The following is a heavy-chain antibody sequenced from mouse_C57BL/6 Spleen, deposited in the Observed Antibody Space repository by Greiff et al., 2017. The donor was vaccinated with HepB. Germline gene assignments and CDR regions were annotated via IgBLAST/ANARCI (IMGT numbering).Heavy chain of an antibody. D-gene: IGHD2-4*01. CDR1: GFTFSSYT. V-gene: IGHV5-9*01. CDR2: ISGGGGNT. CDR3: ARHVYYDYSFAY. J-gene: IGHJ3*01. Sequence: EVMLVESGGGLVKPGGSLKLSCAASGFTFSSYTMSWVRQTPEKRLEWVATISGGGGNTYYPDSVKGRFTISRDNAKNTLYLQMSSLRSEDTALYYCARHVYYDYSFAYWGQGTLVTVSA.